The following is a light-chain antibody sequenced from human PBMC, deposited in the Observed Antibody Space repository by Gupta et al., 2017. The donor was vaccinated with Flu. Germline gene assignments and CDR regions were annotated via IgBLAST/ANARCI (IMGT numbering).Light chain of an antibody. J-gene: IGLJ1*01. CDR2: DVT. CDR1: GYDR. V-gene: IGLV2-11*01. Sequence: GYDRVSWYKQRPGKAPKLILYDVTERPSGVPDRFSGSKSGNTASLTISGLQADDEADYYCSSHAGRVTWVFGTGTTVTVL. CDR3: SSHAGRVTWV.